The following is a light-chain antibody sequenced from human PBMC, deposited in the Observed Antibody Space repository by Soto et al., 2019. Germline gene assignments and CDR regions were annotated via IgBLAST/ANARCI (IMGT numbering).Light chain of an antibody. CDR2: GAS. V-gene: IGKV3-20*01. CDR1: QSVSSSY. CDR3: QQYGSPIT. J-gene: IGKJ3*01. Sequence: EIVLTQSPGTLSLSPGERATLSCRASQSVSSSYLAWYQQKPGQAPRLLIYGASSRATGISDRFSGSGSGTDFTLTISRLEPEDFAVYYCQQYGSPITFGPGTKVDIK.